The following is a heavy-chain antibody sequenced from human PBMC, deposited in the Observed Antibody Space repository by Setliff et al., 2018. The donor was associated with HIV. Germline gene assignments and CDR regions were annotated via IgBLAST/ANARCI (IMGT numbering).Heavy chain of an antibody. D-gene: IGHD3-22*01. Sequence: PGGSLRLSCATSGFTFSTYAMSWVRQAPGKGLEWVSAISGGGDTTYYADSVKGRFTISRDNSKSTLYLQMNSLRAEDTAVYYCALPYDSSGYYAFDIWGQGTMVTVSS. J-gene: IGHJ3*02. CDR2: ISGGGDTT. CDR1: GFTFSTYA. CDR3: ALPYDSSGYYAFDI. V-gene: IGHV3-23*01.